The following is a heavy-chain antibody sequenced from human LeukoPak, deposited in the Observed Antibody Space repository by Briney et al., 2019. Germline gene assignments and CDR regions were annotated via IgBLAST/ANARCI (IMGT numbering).Heavy chain of an antibody. V-gene: IGHV3-23*01. D-gene: IGHD2-15*01. Sequence: GGSLRLSCAASGFTFSSYAMSWVRQAPGKGLEWVSAISGSGGSTYYADSVKGRFTISRDNSKNTLYLQMNSLRAEDPAVYYCAVVVAATQGLNWFDPWGQGTLVTVSS. J-gene: IGHJ5*02. CDR2: ISGSGGST. CDR3: AVVVAATQGLNWFDP. CDR1: GFTFSSYA.